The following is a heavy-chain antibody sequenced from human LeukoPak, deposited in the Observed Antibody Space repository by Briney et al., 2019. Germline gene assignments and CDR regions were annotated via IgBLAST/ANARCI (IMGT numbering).Heavy chain of an antibody. V-gene: IGHV1-2*02. CDR1: GYTFTGYY. J-gene: IGHJ3*02. D-gene: IGHD4-17*01. CDR3: ARPQGTTRPHDAFDI. CDR2: INPNSGGT. Sequence: EASVKVSCKASGYTFTGYYMHWVRQAPGQGLEWMGWINPNSGGTNYAQKFQGRVTMTRDTSISTAYMELSRLRSDDTAVYYCARPQGTTRPHDAFDIWGQGTMVTVSS.